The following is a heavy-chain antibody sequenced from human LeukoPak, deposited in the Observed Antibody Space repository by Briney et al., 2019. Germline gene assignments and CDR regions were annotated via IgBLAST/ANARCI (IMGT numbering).Heavy chain of an antibody. Sequence: GGSLRLSCAASGFTLNTYWMNWVRQPPGKGLVWVSRISSDGSSTNYADSVKGRFTVSRDNAKNTLYLQMNSLRAEDTAMYYCARFGGDWGYWGQGTLVTVSS. CDR1: GFTLNTYW. J-gene: IGHJ4*02. V-gene: IGHV3-74*01. CDR2: ISSDGSST. D-gene: IGHD3-16*01. CDR3: ARFGGDWGY.